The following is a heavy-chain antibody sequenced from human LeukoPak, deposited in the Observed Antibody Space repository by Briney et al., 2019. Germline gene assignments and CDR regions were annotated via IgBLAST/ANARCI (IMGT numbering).Heavy chain of an antibody. D-gene: IGHD3-16*01. J-gene: IGHJ5*02. CDR3: AKHLTNAYYDMIWFDP. Sequence: SETLSLTCTVSGGSISNHYWSWIQQAPGKGPEWIGYIYYSGSTNYNPSVKSRVTISVDTSKNEFSLRLSSVTAADTAVYYCAKHLTNAYYDMIWFDPWGQGTLVTVSS. CDR1: GGSISNHY. CDR2: IYYSGST. V-gene: IGHV4-59*11.